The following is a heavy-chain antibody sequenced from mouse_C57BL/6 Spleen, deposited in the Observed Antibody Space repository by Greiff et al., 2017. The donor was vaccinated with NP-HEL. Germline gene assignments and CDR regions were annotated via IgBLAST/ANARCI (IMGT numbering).Heavy chain of an antibody. CDR3: ARRDYPVYFDY. CDR2: IYPRDGST. J-gene: IGHJ2*01. D-gene: IGHD5-5*01. CDR1: GYTFTSYD. Sequence: VKLVESGPELVKPGASVKLSCKASGYTFTSYDINWVKQRPGQGLEWIGWIYPRDGSTKYNEKFKGKATLTVDTSSSTAYMELHSLTSEDSAVYFCARRDYPVYFDYWGQGTTLTVSS. V-gene: IGHV1-85*01.